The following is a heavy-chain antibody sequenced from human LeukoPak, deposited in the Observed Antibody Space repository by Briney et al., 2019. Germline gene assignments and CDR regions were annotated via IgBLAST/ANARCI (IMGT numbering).Heavy chain of an antibody. Sequence: GGSLRLSCVVSGFTFSSYWMNWVRQAPGKGLEWVANIRGEGSEKDYVDSVKGRFTISRGNAKNSLYLQMNSLRAEDTAVYFCAAGYDSRSLFKYWGQGALVAVSS. CDR3: AAGYDSRSLFKY. J-gene: IGHJ4*02. CDR2: IRGEGSEK. D-gene: IGHD3-22*01. CDR1: GFTFSSYW. V-gene: IGHV3-7*02.